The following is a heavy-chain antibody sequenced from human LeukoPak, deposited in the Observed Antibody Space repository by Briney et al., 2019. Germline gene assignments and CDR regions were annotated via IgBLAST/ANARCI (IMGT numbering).Heavy chain of an antibody. CDR3: AGGGPGYSSSWYYQH. V-gene: IGHV4-59*01. CDR1: GGSISSYY. Sequence: SETLSLTCTVSGGSISSYYWSWIRQPPGKGLEWIGYIYYSGSTNYNPSLKSRVTISVDTSKNQFSLKLSSVTAADTAVYYCAGGGPGYSSSWYYQHWGQGTLVTVSS. D-gene: IGHD6-13*01. CDR2: IYYSGST. J-gene: IGHJ1*01.